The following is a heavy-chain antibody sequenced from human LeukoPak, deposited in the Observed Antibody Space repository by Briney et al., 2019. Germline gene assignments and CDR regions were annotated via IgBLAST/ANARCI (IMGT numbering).Heavy chain of an antibody. CDR3: ARGSTAMGNPLDY. J-gene: IGHJ4*02. Sequence: SETLSLTCVVYGGSFSGYYWSWIRQPPGKGLEWIGEINHSGSTNYNPSLKSRVTISVDTSKNQFSPKLSSVTAADPAVYYCARGSTAMGNPLDYWGQGTLVTVSS. CDR1: GGSFSGYY. V-gene: IGHV4-34*01. D-gene: IGHD5-18*01. CDR2: INHSGST.